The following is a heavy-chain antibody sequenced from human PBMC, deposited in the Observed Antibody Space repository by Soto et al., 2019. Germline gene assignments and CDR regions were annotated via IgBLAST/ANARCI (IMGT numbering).Heavy chain of an antibody. J-gene: IGHJ4*02. V-gene: IGHV1-3*01. Sequence: ASVKVSCKASGYTFTSYAMHWVRQAPGQRLEWMGWINAGNGNTKYSQKFQGRVTITRDTSASTAYMELSSLRSEDMAVYYCATGDSYGYYFDYWGQGTLVTVSS. CDR1: GYTFTSYA. D-gene: IGHD5-18*01. CDR2: INAGNGNT. CDR3: ATGDSYGYYFDY.